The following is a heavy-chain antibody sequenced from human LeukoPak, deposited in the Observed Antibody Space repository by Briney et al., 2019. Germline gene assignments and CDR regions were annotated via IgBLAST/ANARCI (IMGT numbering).Heavy chain of an antibody. D-gene: IGHD4-23*01. V-gene: IGHV3-23*01. CDR1: GFTFSSYA. Sequence: GGSLRLSCAASGFTFSSYAMSWVRQAPGKGLEWVSAISGSGGSTYYADSVKGRFTISRDNSKNTLYLQMNSLRAEDTAVYYCARDISSGNKAYWGQGTLVTVSS. CDR2: ISGSGGST. CDR3: ARDISSGNKAY. J-gene: IGHJ4*02.